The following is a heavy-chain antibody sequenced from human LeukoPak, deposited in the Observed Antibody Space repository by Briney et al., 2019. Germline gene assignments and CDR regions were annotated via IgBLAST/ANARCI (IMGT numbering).Heavy chain of an antibody. J-gene: IGHJ3*02. D-gene: IGHD3-22*01. CDR3: AKDPTWLSRRGDAFDI. CDR2: ISDTGGIT. V-gene: IGHV3-23*01. CDR1: GFSFSSSA. Sequence: GGSLRLSCAASGFSFSSSAMSWVRQAPGKGLEWVSTISDTGGITHYADSVKGRFTISRDNSKNTLYLQMNSLRAEDTAVYYCAKDPTWLSRRGDAFDIWGQGTMVTVSS.